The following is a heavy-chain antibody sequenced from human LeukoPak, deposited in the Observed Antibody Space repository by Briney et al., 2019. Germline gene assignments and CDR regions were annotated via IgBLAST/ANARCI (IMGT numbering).Heavy chain of an antibody. D-gene: IGHD4-17*01. CDR3: VKGRYGDLDY. CDR1: GFTFSMSG. Sequence: GGSLRLSCATSGFTFSMSGMHWVRQAPGKGLEWVGVIWRDGNNKYYADSVKGRFTISRDNSKNTVYLQMNSLRADDTAMYYCVKGRYGDLDYWGQGTLATVSS. V-gene: IGHV3-30*02. J-gene: IGHJ4*02. CDR2: IWRDGNNK.